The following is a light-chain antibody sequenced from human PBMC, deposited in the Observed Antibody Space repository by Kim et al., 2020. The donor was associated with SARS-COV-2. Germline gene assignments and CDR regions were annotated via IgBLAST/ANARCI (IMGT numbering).Light chain of an antibody. V-gene: IGKV1-17*03. CDR3: LQHASHPLS. CDR1: QGINNY. CDR2: GTS. J-gene: IGKJ4*01. Sequence: GSVGDRVTITCRASQGINNYLAWFQQKPGKVPKRLIYGTSSLQSGVPSRFSGSGFGTEFTLPISSLQPEDFATYYCLQHASHPLSFGGGTKVDIK.